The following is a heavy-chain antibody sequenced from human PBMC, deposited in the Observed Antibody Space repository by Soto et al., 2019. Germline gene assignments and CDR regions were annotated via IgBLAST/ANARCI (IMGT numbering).Heavy chain of an antibody. J-gene: IGHJ4*02. V-gene: IGHV3-30*03. D-gene: IGHD2-8*02. CDR1: GFTFSTYA. Sequence: PGGSLRLSCAASGFTFSTYAMHWLRQAPGKGLEWVAIISYDATNNCYADSVRGGFTVSRDSSKNMLYLQMNSWRAEDTAFFYCARRRGYCTGSECYFDDYGGRGTRVTFPS. CDR3: ARRRGYCTGSECYFDDY. CDR2: ISYDATNN.